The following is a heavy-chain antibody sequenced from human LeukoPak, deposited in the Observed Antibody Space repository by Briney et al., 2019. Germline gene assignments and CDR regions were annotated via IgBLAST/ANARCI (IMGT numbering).Heavy chain of an antibody. CDR1: GGSFSGYY. CDR3: ARGVLRKYYYYYMDV. CDR2: INHSGST. Sequence: SETLSLTCAVYGGSFSGYYWSWIRQPPGKRLEWIGEINHSGSTNYNPSLKSRVTISVDTSKNQFSLKLSSVTAADTAVYYCARGVLRKYYYYYMDVWGKGTTVTVSS. J-gene: IGHJ6*03. D-gene: IGHD2/OR15-2a*01. V-gene: IGHV4-34*01.